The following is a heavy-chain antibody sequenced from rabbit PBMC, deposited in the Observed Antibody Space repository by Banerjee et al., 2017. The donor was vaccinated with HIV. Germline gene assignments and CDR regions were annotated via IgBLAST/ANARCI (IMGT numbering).Heavy chain of an antibody. V-gene: IGHV1S45*01. Sequence: QEQLVESGGGLVQPEGSLTLTCKASGFDFSSNAICWVRQAPGKGLEWIGCIYTANGKTHYASWAKGRFTISKASWTTVTLQMTSLTAADTASYFCARDLAGVIGWNFNLWGPGTLVTVS. J-gene: IGHJ4*01. CDR1: GFDFSSNA. CDR3: ARDLAGVIGWNFNL. CDR2: IYTANGKT. D-gene: IGHD4-1*01.